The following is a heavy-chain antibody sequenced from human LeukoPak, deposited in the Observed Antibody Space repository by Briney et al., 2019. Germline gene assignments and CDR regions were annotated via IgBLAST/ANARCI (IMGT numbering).Heavy chain of an antibody. J-gene: IGHJ3*02. CDR2: LNHRGRT. V-gene: IGHV4-34*01. D-gene: IGHD3-3*01. CDR3: ARGDTSTIFGVDIPVRGAFDI. Sequence: NPSETLSLTCAVCGGYFSGYYWIWIRQPPGKGRVWCGELNHRGRTNYSPTLKTRATISVATSKTQFSLKLSCVTAAETAVYYCARGDTSTIFGVDIPVRGAFDIWGQGTMVTVSS. CDR1: GGYFSGYY.